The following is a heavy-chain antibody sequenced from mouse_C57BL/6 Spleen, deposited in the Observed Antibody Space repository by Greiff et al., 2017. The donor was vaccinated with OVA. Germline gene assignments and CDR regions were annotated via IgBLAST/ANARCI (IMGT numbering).Heavy chain of an antibody. CDR3: AFQQGSSPAWFAY. V-gene: IGHV1-52*01. CDR1: GYTFTSYW. J-gene: IGHJ3*01. Sequence: QVQLQQPGAELVRPGSSVKLSCKASGYTFTSYWMHWVKQRPIQGLEWIGNIDPSDSETHYNQKFKDKATLTVDKSSSTAYMQLSSLTSEDSAVYYCAFQQGSSPAWFAYWGQGTLVTVSA. CDR2: IDPSDSET. D-gene: IGHD1-1*01.